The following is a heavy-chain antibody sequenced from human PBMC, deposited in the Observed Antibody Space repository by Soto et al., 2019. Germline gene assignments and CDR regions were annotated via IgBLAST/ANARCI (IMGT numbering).Heavy chain of an antibody. CDR3: ARDPMVRGAPTESFDY. D-gene: IGHD3-10*01. J-gene: IGHJ4*02. CDR2: ISSSSSYI. Sequence: GGSLRLSCAASGFTFSSYSMNWVRQAPGKGLEWVSSISSSSSYIYYADSVKGRFTISRDNAKNSLYLQMNSLRAEDTAVYYCARDPMVRGAPTESFDYWGQGTLVTVSS. V-gene: IGHV3-21*01. CDR1: GFTFSSYS.